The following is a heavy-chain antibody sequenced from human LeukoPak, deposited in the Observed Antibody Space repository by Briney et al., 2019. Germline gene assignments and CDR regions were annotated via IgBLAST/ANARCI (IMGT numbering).Heavy chain of an antibody. Sequence: SETLSLTCTVSGGSISSYYWSWIRQPPGKGLEWIGYIYYSGSTNYNPSLKSRVTISVDTSKNQFSLKLSSVTAADTAVYYCARRDSGSYLDAFDIWGQGTMVTVSS. CDR2: IYYSGST. CDR3: ARRDSGSYLDAFDI. V-gene: IGHV4-59*08. CDR1: GGSISSYY. D-gene: IGHD1-26*01. J-gene: IGHJ3*02.